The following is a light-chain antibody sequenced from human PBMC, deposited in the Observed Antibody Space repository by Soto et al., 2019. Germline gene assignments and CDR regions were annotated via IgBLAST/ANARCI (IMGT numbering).Light chain of an antibody. Sequence: EIVLTQSPATLSLSPGERATLSCRASQSVSSLLAWYQQKPGQAPRLLIYDASNRAIDIPARFSGSGSGTDFTLTISRLEPEDFAVYYCQHRFNWPFTFGPGTKVDIK. CDR2: DAS. V-gene: IGKV3-11*01. J-gene: IGKJ3*01. CDR3: QHRFNWPFT. CDR1: QSVSSL.